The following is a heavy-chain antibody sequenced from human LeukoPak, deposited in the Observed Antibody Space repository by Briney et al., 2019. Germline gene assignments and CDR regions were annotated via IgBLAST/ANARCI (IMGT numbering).Heavy chain of an antibody. CDR3: ARVGYYDFWSGTLKDYYMDV. CDR1: GFTFSSYS. J-gene: IGHJ6*03. D-gene: IGHD3-3*01. CDR2: ISSSSSTI. Sequence: GGSLRLSCAASGFTFSSYSMNWVRQAPGKGLEWVSYISSSSSTIYYADSVKGRFTTSRDNAKNSLYLQMNSLRAEDTAVYYCARVGYYDFWSGTLKDYYMDVWGKGTTVTVSS. V-gene: IGHV3-48*01.